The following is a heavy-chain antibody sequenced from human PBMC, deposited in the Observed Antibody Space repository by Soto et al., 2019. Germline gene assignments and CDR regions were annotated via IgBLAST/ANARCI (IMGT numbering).Heavy chain of an antibody. CDR3: ATPGRGYFYYSGVDV. CDR1: GHTLSELP. D-gene: IGHD3-22*01. J-gene: IGHJ6*02. CDR2: FDPDYRET. Sequence: ASVKVSCKVSGHTLSELPIHWVRQPPGKGLEWMGGFDPDYRETVYAQKFQGRVTMTEDTSTDTAYMELSSLRSEDTAVYFCATPGRGYFYYSGVDVWGQGTTVTVSS. V-gene: IGHV1-24*01.